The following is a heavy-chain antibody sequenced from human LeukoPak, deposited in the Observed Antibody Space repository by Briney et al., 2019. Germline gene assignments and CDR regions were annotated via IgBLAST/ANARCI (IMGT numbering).Heavy chain of an antibody. J-gene: IGHJ4*02. CDR1: GGTFSSYA. Sequence: ASVKVSCKASGGTFSSYAISWVRQAPGQGLEWMGRIIPILGIANYAQKFQGRVTITADKSTSTAYMELSSLRSEDTAVYYCARGSRDGYQLDYWGQGTLVTVSS. D-gene: IGHD5-24*01. CDR2: IIPILGIA. CDR3: ARGSRDGYQLDY. V-gene: IGHV1-69*04.